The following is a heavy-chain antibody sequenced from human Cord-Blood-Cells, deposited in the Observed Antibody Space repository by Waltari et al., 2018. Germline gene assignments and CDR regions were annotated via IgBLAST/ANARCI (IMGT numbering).Heavy chain of an antibody. J-gene: IGHJ6*02. CDR3: ARQAGDYYYYGMDV. D-gene: IGHD4-17*01. CDR2: IYTSGST. CDR1: GGSISSYY. V-gene: IGHV4-4*07. Sequence: QVQPQETGPGMVKPSETLSLTCTVSGGSISSYYGRWMRQPAGKGLEWIGRIYTSGSTNYNPSLKSRVTMSVDTSKNQFSLKLSSVTAADTAVYYCARQAGDYYYYGMDVWGQGTTVTVSS.